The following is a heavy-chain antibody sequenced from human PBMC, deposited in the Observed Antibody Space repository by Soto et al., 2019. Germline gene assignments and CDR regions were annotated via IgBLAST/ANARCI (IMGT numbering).Heavy chain of an antibody. CDR1: GYTFTSYG. V-gene: IGHV1-18*01. CDR3: ARGLYYDSSGYTTRGFDY. CDR2: ISAYNGKT. D-gene: IGHD3-22*01. J-gene: IGHJ4*02. Sequence: QVPLVQSGAEVKKPGASVKVSCKASGYTFTSYGISWVRQAPGQGLEWMGWISAYNGKTNYAQKLQGRVTMTTDTSTSTAYMELRSLRSDDTAVYYCARGLYYDSSGYTTRGFDYWGQGTLVTVSS.